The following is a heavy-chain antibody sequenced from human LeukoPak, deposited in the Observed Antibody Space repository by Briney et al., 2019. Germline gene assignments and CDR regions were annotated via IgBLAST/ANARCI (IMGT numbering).Heavy chain of an antibody. CDR1: GFTFSSYA. V-gene: IGHV3-23*01. CDR2: ISGSGGAT. CDR3: AKRALFNPTAFDDY. Sequence: HPGGSLRLSCAASGFTFSSYAMSWVRQAPGKGLEWVSAISGSGGATYYAASVKGRFTISRDNSKNTLYLQMNSLRAEDTAVYYCAKRALFNPTAFDDYWGQGTLVTVSS. J-gene: IGHJ4*02. D-gene: IGHD3-10*01.